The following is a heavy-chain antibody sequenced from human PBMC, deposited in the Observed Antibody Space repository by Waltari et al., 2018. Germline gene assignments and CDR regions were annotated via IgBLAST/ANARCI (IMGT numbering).Heavy chain of an antibody. J-gene: IGHJ3*02. V-gene: IGHV4-61*01. D-gene: IGHD2-2*02. CDR2: ISNSGTT. CDR1: GDSVSNPSYS. Sequence: VQLQESGPGLVKPSETLSLTCIVSGDSVSNPSYSWSWIRQPPGRGLEWIVYISNSGTTHDNPSPRGRVTISVDTSKNQFSLRRSSVTAADTAVYYCATSPSCIAIQVAINIWGPGTMVTVSS. CDR3: ATSPSCIAIQVAINI.